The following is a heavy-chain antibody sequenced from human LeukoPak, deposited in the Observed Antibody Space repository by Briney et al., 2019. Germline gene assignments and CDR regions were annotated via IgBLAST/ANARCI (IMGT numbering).Heavy chain of an antibody. CDR3: ARDYYDSSGSSWFDP. D-gene: IGHD3-22*01. Sequence: GGSLRLSCAASGFTFSSYSMNWVRQAPGKGLEWVSSISSGSSFMYYADSVKGRFTISRDKAKNSLYLQMNSLRAKDTALYYCARDYYDSSGSSWFDPWGQGTLVTVSS. J-gene: IGHJ5*02. CDR1: GFTFSSYS. V-gene: IGHV3-21*01. CDR2: ISSGSSFM.